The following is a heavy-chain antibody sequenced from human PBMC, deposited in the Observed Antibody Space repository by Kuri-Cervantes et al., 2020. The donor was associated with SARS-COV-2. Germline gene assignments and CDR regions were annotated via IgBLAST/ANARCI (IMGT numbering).Heavy chain of an antibody. Sequence: SETLSLTCAVYGGSFSGYYWSWIRQPPGKGLEWIGCIYYSGSTNYNPSLKSRVTISVDTSKNQFSLKLSSVTAADTAVYYCARHYYGSGSYYAVPVLWSHWGQGTLVTVSS. J-gene: IGHJ4*02. CDR1: GGSFSGYY. CDR2: IYYSGST. V-gene: IGHV4-59*08. CDR3: ARHYYGSGSYYAVPVLWSH. D-gene: IGHD3-10*01.